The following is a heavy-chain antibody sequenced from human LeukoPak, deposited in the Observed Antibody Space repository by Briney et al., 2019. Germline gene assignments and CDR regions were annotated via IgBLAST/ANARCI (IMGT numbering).Heavy chain of an antibody. CDR3: AKDGEYYYGSGSYPED. V-gene: IGHV3-21*04. CDR1: GFTFSSYS. CDR2: ISSSSSYI. D-gene: IGHD3-10*01. J-gene: IGHJ1*01. Sequence: GGSLRLSCAASGFTFSSYSMNWVREAPGKGLEWVSSISSSSSYIYYADSVKGRFTISRDNSKNTLYLQMNSLRAEDTAVYYCAKDGEYYYGSGSYPEDWGQGTLVTVSS.